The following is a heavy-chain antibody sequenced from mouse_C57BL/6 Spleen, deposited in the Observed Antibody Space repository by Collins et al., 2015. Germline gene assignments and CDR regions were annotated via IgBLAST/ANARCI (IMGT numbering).Heavy chain of an antibody. D-gene: IGHD3-2*02. V-gene: IGHV9-3*01. CDR2: INTYSGVP. CDR1: GYTFTTYG. Sequence: QIQLVQSGPELKKPGETVKISCKASGYTFTTYGMSWVKQAPGKGLKWMGWINTYSGVPTYADDFKGRFAFSLETSASTAYLQINNLKNEDTATYFCAKRQLRPHFDYWGQGTTLTVSS. J-gene: IGHJ2*01. CDR3: AKRQLRPHFDY.